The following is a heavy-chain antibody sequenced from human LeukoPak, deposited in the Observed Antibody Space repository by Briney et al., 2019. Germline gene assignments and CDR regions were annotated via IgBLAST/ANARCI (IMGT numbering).Heavy chain of an antibody. CDR2: INLNSGGT. V-gene: IGHV1-2*02. Sequence: GASVKVSCRASGYTFTDYFMHWVRQAPGQGLEWMGWINLNSGGTNFAPKFQGRVTMTWDTSISTAYMELSRLRSDDTAVYYCASVPEKRFLEWLPLDSWGQGTLVTVSS. CDR1: GYTFTDYF. J-gene: IGHJ4*02. D-gene: IGHD3-3*01. CDR3: ASVPEKRFLEWLPLDS.